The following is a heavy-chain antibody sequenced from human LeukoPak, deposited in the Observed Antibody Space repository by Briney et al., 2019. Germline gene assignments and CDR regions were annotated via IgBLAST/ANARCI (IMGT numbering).Heavy chain of an antibody. Sequence: PSETLSLTCTVSGGSISSYYWSWIRQPAGKGLEWIGRIYTSGSTYYNPSLKSRVTMSVDTSKNQFSLKLSSVTAADTAVYYCARDYDFWSGYAFDYWGQGTLVTVSS. V-gene: IGHV4-4*07. J-gene: IGHJ4*02. CDR2: IYTSGST. D-gene: IGHD3-3*01. CDR3: ARDYDFWSGYAFDY. CDR1: GGSISSYY.